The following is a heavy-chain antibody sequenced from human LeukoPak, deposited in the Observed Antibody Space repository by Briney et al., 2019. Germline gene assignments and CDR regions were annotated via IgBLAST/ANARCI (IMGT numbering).Heavy chain of an antibody. CDR1: GYTFTSYY. V-gene: IGHV1-2*02. CDR3: ARDQLSRGVWFDP. J-gene: IGHJ5*02. CDR2: INPNSGGT. D-gene: IGHD1-1*01. Sequence: ASVKVTCKASGYTFTSYYMHWVRQAPGQGLEWMGWINPNSGGTNYAQKLQGRVTMTTEISTSTAYMELRSLRSDDTAVYYCARDQLSRGVWFDPWGQGTLVTVSS.